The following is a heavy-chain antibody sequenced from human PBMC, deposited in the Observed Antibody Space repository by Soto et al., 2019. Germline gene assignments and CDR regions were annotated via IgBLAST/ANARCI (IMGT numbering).Heavy chain of an antibody. J-gene: IGHJ4*02. V-gene: IGHV4-31*03. D-gene: IGHD3-10*01. CDR2: IYYSGST. CDR3: ARVRGGRYYFDY. Sequence: PSETLSLTCTVSGGSISSDGYYWSWIRQHPGKGLEWIGYIYYSGSTYYNPSLKSRVTISVDTSKNQFSLKLSSVTAADTAVYYCARVRGGRYYFDYWGQGTLVTVSS. CDR1: GGSISSDGYY.